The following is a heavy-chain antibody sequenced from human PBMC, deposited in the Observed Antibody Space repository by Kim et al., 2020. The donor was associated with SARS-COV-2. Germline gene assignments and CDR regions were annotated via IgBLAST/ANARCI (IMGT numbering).Heavy chain of an antibody. CDR3: ASRDTARSGGDI. CDR2: IYYSGST. V-gene: IGHV4-39*01. D-gene: IGHD5-18*01. J-gene: IGHJ3*02. CDR1: GGSISSSSYY. Sequence: SETLSLTCTVSGGSISSSSYYWGWIRQPPGKGLEWIGSIYYSGSTYYNPSLKSRVTISVDTSKNQFSLKLSSVTAADTAVYYCASRDTARSGGDIWGQGTMVTVSS.